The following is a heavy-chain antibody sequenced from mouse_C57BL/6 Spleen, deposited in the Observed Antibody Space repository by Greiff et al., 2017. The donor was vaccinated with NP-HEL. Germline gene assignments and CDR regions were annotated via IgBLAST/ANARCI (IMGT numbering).Heavy chain of an antibody. CDR2: INPNNGGT. J-gene: IGHJ3*01. Sequence: SGPELVKPGASVKMSCKASGYTFTDYNMHWVKQSHGKSLEWIGYINPNNGGTSYNQKFKGKATLTVNKSSSTAYMELRSLTSEDSAVYYCARSGYSNPAWFAYWGQGTLVTVSA. CDR1: GYTFTDYN. D-gene: IGHD2-5*01. CDR3: ARSGYSNPAWFAY. V-gene: IGHV1-22*01.